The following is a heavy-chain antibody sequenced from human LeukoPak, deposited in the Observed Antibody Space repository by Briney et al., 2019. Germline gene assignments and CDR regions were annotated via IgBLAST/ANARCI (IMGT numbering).Heavy chain of an antibody. D-gene: IGHD6-13*01. CDR1: GFTFSSFA. CDR2: VSASGGST. V-gene: IGHV3-23*01. J-gene: IGHJ4*02. Sequence: GGSLRLSCAASGFTFSSFAMTWVRQAPGKGLEWVSGVSASGGSTYYADSVKGRFIISRDNSKGTLYLQMNSLSAADTALYFCAKDRSAIAAAGSTFDYWGQGTLVTVSS. CDR3: AKDRSAIAAAGSTFDY.